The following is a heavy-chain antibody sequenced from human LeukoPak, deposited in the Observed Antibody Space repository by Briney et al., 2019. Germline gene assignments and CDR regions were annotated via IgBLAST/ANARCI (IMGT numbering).Heavy chain of an antibody. Sequence: GGSLRLPCAASGFTFSNYGMHWVRQAPGKGLEWVAVISSDETDKYYADSVKGRFTISRDNSKNTLYLQMNSLRAEDTAVYYCGKGLGGSFAAGNYRGQGTPVTVSS. CDR2: ISSDETDK. J-gene: IGHJ4*02. CDR1: GFTFSNYG. CDR3: GKGLGGSFAAGNY. D-gene: IGHD1-26*01. V-gene: IGHV3-30*18.